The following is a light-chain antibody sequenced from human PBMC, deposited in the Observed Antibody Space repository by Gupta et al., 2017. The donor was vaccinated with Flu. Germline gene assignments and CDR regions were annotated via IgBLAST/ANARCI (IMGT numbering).Light chain of an antibody. CDR1: KLWNKS. CDR2: KDA. CDR3: QTWDSPTVI. V-gene: IGLV3-1*01. Sequence: SYDLTQPPSVSVFPGQPATITCSGEKLWNKSVCWYQKKPGQSPVLVIYKDAERPSGIPERFSGSNSGSTATLTISGTQTMDEGDYYCQTWDSPTVIFGGGTKLTVL. J-gene: IGLJ2*01.